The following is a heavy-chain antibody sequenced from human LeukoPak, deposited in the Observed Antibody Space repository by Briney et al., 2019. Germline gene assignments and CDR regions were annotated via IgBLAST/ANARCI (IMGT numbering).Heavy chain of an antibody. CDR3: AREDSYGFKIDY. D-gene: IGHD5-18*01. CDR1: GFTFSSYS. J-gene: IGHJ4*02. Sequence: PGGSLRLSCAASGFTFSSYSMNWVRQAPGKGLEWVSSISSSSSYIYYADSVKGRLTISRDNAKNSLYLQMNSLRAEDTAVYYCAREDSYGFKIDYWGQGTLVTVSS. V-gene: IGHV3-21*01. CDR2: ISSSSSYI.